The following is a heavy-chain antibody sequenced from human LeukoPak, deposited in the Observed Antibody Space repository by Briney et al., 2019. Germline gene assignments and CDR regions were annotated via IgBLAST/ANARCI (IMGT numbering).Heavy chain of an antibody. Sequence: GASVKVSCKASGYTFTSYAVNWVRQARGQGLEGRGWINSNTGNPTYSQVFRGRFVFSLDTPVSTAYLQISSLKAEDTAVYYCARDFSGGSVFDPWGQGTLVTVSS. D-gene: IGHD2-8*02. J-gene: IGHJ5*02. V-gene: IGHV7-4-1*02. CDR2: INSNTGNP. CDR1: GYTFTSYA. CDR3: ARDFSGGSVFDP.